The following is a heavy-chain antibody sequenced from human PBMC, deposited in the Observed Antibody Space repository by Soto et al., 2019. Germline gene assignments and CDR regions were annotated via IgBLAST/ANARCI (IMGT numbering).Heavy chain of an antibody. J-gene: IGHJ4*02. V-gene: IGHV1-69*13. CDR1: GGTFSSYA. Sequence: GASVKVSCKASGGTFSSYAISWVRQAPGQGLEWMGGIIPIFGTANYAQKFQGRVTITADESTSTAYMELSSLRSEDTAVYYCASSFGYPTGSFDYWGQGTLVTVSS. CDR3: ASSFGYPTGSFDY. CDR2: IIPIFGTA. D-gene: IGHD5-12*01.